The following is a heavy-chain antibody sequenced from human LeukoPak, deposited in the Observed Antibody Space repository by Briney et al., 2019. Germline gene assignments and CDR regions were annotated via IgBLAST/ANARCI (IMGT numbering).Heavy chain of an antibody. CDR1: AFSFSDYS. V-gene: IGHV3-21*01. CDR3: VKDLMGRFLMGGTAAXLHH. J-gene: IGHJ1*01. D-gene: IGHD1-26*01. CDR2: ISSRSRHV. Sequence: GGSLRLSCAASAFSFSDYSMNLVRQAPGKGLEWVSSISSRSRHVYYAASVQGRFTISRDDAKNSLYLQMNSLRVEDMAVYYCVKDLMGRFLMGGTAAXLHHXXQGTLVTVSS.